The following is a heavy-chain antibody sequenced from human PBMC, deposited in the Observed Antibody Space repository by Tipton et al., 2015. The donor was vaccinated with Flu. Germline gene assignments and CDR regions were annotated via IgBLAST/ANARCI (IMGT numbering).Heavy chain of an antibody. CDR1: GGSISSYY. CDR3: ARAPASIVGATVFDY. CDR2: IYYSGST. D-gene: IGHD1-26*01. J-gene: IGHJ4*02. V-gene: IGHV4-59*01. Sequence: TLSLTCTVSGGSISSYYWSWIRQPPGKGLEWIGYIYYSGSTNYNPSLKSRVTISVDTSKNQFSLKLRSVTAADTAVYYCARAPASIVGATVFDYWGQGTLVTGSS.